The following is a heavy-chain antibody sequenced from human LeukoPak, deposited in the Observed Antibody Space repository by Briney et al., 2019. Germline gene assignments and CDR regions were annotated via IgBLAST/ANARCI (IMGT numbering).Heavy chain of an antibody. CDR2: IYYSGST. CDR3: ARLRVSVTTTSDFDY. Sequence: PSETLSLTCTVSGGSISNSNYYWGWIRQPPGKGLEWIGNIYYSGSTYYNPSLKSRVTISVDTSKNQFSLKLSSVTAADTAVYYCARLRVSVTTTSDFDYWGQGTLVTVSS. D-gene: IGHD5-12*01. CDR1: GGSISNSNYY. J-gene: IGHJ4*02. V-gene: IGHV4-39*01.